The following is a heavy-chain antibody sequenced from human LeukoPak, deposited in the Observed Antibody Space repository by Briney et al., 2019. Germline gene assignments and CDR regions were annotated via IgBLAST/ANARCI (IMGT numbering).Heavy chain of an antibody. J-gene: IGHJ4*02. Sequence: ASVKVSCKASGYTFTGYYMHWVRQAPGQGLEWMGWINPNSGGTNYAQNFQGRVTMTRDTSISTAYMELSRLRSDDTAVYYCARVGSNRGSNYDYWGQGTLVTVSS. CDR3: ARVGSNRGSNYDY. CDR2: INPNSGGT. CDR1: GYTFTGYY. V-gene: IGHV1-2*02. D-gene: IGHD4-11*01.